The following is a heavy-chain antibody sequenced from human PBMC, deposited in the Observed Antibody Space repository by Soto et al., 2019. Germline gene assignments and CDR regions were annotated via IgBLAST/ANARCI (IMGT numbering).Heavy chain of an antibody. J-gene: IGHJ4*02. CDR1: GGSFKSGSYS. D-gene: IGHD3-16*01. CDR3: ARYYAYFDS. V-gene: IGHV4-61*01. CDR2: VYHPGRT. Sequence: SDIWTLTFTVSGGSFKSGSYSWRWIRQPAGKGLESIEYVYHPGRTSNTPSLKSRASISMETTKNQSSLNLDSVTAPDKAVYHCARYYAYFDSWGQGTLVTVSS.